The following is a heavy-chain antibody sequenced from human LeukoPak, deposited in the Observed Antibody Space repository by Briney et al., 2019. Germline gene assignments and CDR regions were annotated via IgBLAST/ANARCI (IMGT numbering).Heavy chain of an antibody. CDR3: ARDPRGQRYSDY. CDR2: INPNSGGT. V-gene: IGHV1-2*06. Sequence: ASVKVSCKASGYTFTGYYMHWVRQAPGQGLEWMGRINPNSGGTNYAQKFQGRVTMTRDTSISTAYMELSRLRSDDTAVYYCARDPRGQRYSDYWGQGTLVTVSS. D-gene: IGHD6-25*01. J-gene: IGHJ4*02. CDR1: GYTFTGYY.